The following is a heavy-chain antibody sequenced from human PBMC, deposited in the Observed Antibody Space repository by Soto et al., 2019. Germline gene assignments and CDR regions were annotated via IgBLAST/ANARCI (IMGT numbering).Heavy chain of an antibody. CDR3: AGAIVATIGRYYYYGMDV. CDR1: GGTFSSYA. J-gene: IGHJ6*02. D-gene: IGHD5-12*01. Sequence: SVKVSCKASGGTFSSYAISWVRQAPGQGLEWMGGIIPIFGTANYAQKFQGRVTITADKSTSTAYMELSSLRSEDTAVYYCAGAIVATIGRYYYYGMDVWGQGTTVTVSS. CDR2: IIPIFGTA. V-gene: IGHV1-69*06.